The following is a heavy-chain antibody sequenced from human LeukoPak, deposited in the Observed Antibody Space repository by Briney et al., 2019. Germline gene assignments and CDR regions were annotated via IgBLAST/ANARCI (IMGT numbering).Heavy chain of an antibody. CDR3: ARGSEPHYYDSSTLDF. CDR2: ISAYNGNT. CDR1: GYTFTSYG. J-gene: IGHJ4*02. Sequence: ASVKVSCKASGYTFTSYGISWVRQAPGQGLEWMGWISAYNGNTNYAQKLQGRVTMTTDTSTSTAYMELRSLRSDDTAVYYCARGSEPHYYDSSTLDFWGQGTLVTVSS. V-gene: IGHV1-18*01. D-gene: IGHD3-22*01.